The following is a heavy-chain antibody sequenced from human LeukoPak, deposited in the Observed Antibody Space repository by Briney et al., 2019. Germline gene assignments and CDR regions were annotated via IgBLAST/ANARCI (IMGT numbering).Heavy chain of an antibody. J-gene: IGHJ5*02. CDR2: IYHSGST. CDR1: GYSISSGYY. Sequence: PSETLSLTCAVSGYSISSGYYWGWIRQPPGKGLEWIGSIYHSGSTYYNPSLKSRVTISVDTSKNQFSLKLSSVTAADTAVYYCAREGGLSWFDPWGQGTLVTVSS. CDR3: AREGGLSWFDP. D-gene: IGHD3-16*01. V-gene: IGHV4-38-2*02.